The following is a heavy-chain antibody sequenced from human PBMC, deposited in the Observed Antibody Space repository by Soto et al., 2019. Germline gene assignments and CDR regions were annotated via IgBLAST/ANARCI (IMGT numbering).Heavy chain of an antibody. D-gene: IGHD6-13*01. V-gene: IGHV3-23*01. J-gene: IGHJ1*01. Sequence: GGSLRLSCAASGFTFSSYAMSWVRQAPGKGLEWVSAISGSGGRTYYADSVKGRFTISRDNSKNTLYLQMNSLRAEDTAVYYCAKDGYSSSWPEYFQHCGQGTLVTVSS. CDR3: AKDGYSSSWPEYFQH. CDR1: GFTFSSYA. CDR2: ISGSGGRT.